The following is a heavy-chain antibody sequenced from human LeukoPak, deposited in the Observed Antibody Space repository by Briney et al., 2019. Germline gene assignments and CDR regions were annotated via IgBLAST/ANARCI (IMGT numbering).Heavy chain of an antibody. V-gene: IGHV3-23*01. Sequence: GGSLRLSCAASGFTFSSYAISWVRQAPGKGLEWDSAISGSGGSTYYADSVKGRFTISRDNSKNTLYLQMNSLRAEDTAVYYCAKDRGRYSSSWNYFDYWGQGTLVTVSS. J-gene: IGHJ4*02. CDR2: ISGSGGST. CDR3: AKDRGRYSSSWNYFDY. D-gene: IGHD6-13*01. CDR1: GFTFSSYA.